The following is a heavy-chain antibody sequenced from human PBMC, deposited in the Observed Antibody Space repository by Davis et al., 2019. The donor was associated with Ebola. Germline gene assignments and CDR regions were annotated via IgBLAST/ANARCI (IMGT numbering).Heavy chain of an antibody. CDR3: ARETPGLWYFDL. CDR2: FFYSGST. D-gene: IGHD3-10*01. V-gene: IGHV4-61*03. Sequence: PSETLSLTCTVSSGSITSGFHYWTWTRQSPGKGLEWIGHFFYSGSTTYNPSLRSRVTISLDTSKNLFSLDLTSVTAADTAVYYCARETPGLWYFDLWGPGTLVTVSS. CDR1: SGSITSGFHY. J-gene: IGHJ2*01.